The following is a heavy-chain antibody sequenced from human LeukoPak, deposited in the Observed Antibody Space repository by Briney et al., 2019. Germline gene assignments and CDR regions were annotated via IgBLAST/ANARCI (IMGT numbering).Heavy chain of an antibody. Sequence: SETLSLTCAVYGGXFSGYYCSWIRQPPGKGLEWIGEINHSGSTNYNPSLKSRVTISVDTSKNQFSLKLSSVTAADTAVYYCARARRITMIVVGWFDPWGQGTLVTVSS. CDR3: ARARRITMIVVGWFDP. D-gene: IGHD3-22*01. CDR2: INHSGST. CDR1: GGXFSGYY. J-gene: IGHJ5*02. V-gene: IGHV4-34*01.